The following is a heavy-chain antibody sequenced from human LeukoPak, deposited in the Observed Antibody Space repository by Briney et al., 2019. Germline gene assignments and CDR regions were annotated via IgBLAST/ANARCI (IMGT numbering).Heavy chain of an antibody. CDR3: ARDVWGRGAFDI. D-gene: IGHD7-27*01. Sequence: SETLSLTCAVSGGSLSSGGYSWSWIRQPPGKGLEWIGYIYHSGSTYYNPSLKSRVTISVDRSKNQFSLKLSSVTAADTAVYYCARDVWGRGAFDIWGQGTMVTVSS. J-gene: IGHJ3*02. CDR2: IYHSGST. CDR1: GGSLSSGGYS. V-gene: IGHV4-30-2*01.